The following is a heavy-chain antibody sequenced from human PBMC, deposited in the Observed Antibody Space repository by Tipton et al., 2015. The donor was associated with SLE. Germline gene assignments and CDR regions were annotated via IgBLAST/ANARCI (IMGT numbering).Heavy chain of an antibody. CDR3: ARPRSTSRSNWSFDL. D-gene: IGHD2-2*01. CDR1: GGSISSGAYY. Sequence: TLSLTCTVSGGSISSGAYYWSWIRQLPGKGLEWIGYIYYSGSTHYNPSLKSPFTISIDTSKNQFSLMLSSVTAADTAVYYCARPRSTSRSNWSFDLWGRGTLVTVSS. CDR2: IYYSGST. V-gene: IGHV4-31*01. J-gene: IGHJ2*01.